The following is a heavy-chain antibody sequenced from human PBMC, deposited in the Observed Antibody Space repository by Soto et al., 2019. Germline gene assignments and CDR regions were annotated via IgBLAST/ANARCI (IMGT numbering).Heavy chain of an antibody. CDR2: IYYSGST. CDR3: ARGNNSYLAGTGWFDP. D-gene: IGHD3-10*01. Sequence: TLSLTFTVSGGSISSGYYYWSWIRQPPGKGLEWIGYIYYSGSTYYNPSLKSRVTISVDTSKNQFSLKLNSLTAADTAVYFRARGNNSYLAGTGWFDPWGQRTLVTVSS. CDR1: GGSISSGYYY. V-gene: IGHV4-30-4*01. J-gene: IGHJ5*02.